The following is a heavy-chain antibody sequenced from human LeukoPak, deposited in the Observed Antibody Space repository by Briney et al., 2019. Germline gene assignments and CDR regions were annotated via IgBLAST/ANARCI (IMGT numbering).Heavy chain of an antibody. CDR2: SNEDGSTT. CDR3: AKGAPSSSSIFDF. V-gene: IGHV3-74*01. CDR1: GFTFSSNW. J-gene: IGHJ4*02. D-gene: IGHD6-6*01. Sequence: GGSLRLSCAASGFTFSSNWMHWVRQAPGKGLVWVSRSNEDGSTTNYADSVKGRFTISRDNSKNTLYLQLSSLRPDDTAVYYCAKGAPSSSSIFDFWGPGTLVTVSS.